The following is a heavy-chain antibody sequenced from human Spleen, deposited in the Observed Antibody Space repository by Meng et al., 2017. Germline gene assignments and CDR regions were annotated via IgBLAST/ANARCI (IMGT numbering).Heavy chain of an antibody. CDR1: GGTFSSYA. V-gene: IGHV1-46*01. Sequence: GESLKISCKASGGTFSSYAISWVRQAPGQGLEWMGIGNPSGGSTSNAQKFQGRVTMTSDTSTSTVYMELSSLRSEDTAVYYCAIFSMVETAGWHYWGQGTLVTVSS. CDR2: GNPSGGST. D-gene: IGHD2/OR15-2a*01. CDR3: AIFSMVETAGWHY. J-gene: IGHJ4*02.